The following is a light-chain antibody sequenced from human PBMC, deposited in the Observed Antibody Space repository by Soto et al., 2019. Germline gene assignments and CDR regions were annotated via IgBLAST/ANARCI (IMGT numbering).Light chain of an antibody. J-gene: IGLJ1*01. CDR3: SSYTSSSTL. CDR1: SSDVGGYNY. Sequence: QSVLTQPAAVSGSPGQSITISCTGTSSDVGGYNYVSWYQQHPGKAPKLMIYEVSNRPSGVSNRFSGSKSANTASLTISGLQAEDEADYYCSSYTSSSTLFGPGTKATVL. V-gene: IGLV2-14*01. CDR2: EVS.